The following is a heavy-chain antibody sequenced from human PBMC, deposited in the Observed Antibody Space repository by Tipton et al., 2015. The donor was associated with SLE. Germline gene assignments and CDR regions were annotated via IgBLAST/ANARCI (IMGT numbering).Heavy chain of an antibody. CDR2: IYTSGST. J-gene: IGHJ3*02. CDR3: AREVVAYDAFDI. V-gene: IGHV4-39*07. Sequence: TLSLTCSVSGGSISSSSYYWGWIRQPPGKGLEWIGSIYTSGSTNYNPSLKSRVTMSVDTSKNQFSLKLSSVTAADTAVYYCAREVVAYDAFDIWGQGTMVTVSS. D-gene: IGHD2-2*01. CDR1: GGSISSSSYY.